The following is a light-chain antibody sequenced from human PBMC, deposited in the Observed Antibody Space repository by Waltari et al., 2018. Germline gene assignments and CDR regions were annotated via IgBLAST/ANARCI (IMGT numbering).Light chain of an antibody. CDR2: VNSDGSH. Sequence: QLVLTQSPSAYASLGASVKLTCTLSSGHSSNVIAWLQQQPEKGPLYLMQVNSDGSHSQGDTIPDRCSGASSGTGHYLTISSLQSEDEADYSCQTGGPGTWVFGGGTTLTVL. CDR1: SGHSSNV. V-gene: IGLV4-69*01. J-gene: IGLJ3*02. CDR3: QTGGPGTWV.